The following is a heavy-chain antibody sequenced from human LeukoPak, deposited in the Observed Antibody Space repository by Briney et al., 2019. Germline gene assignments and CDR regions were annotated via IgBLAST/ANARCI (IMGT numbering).Heavy chain of an antibody. CDR3: ARGLLCRGTSCYRWGYYFDY. CDR1: GGSISSSSYY. D-gene: IGHD2-2*01. J-gene: IGHJ4*02. CDR2: IYYSGST. V-gene: IGHV4-39*01. Sequence: PSETLSLTCTVSGGSISSSSYYWGWIRQPPGKGLEWIGSIYYSGSTYYNPSLKSRVTISVDTSKNQFSLKLSSVTAADTAVYYCARGLLCRGTSCYRWGYYFDYWGQGTLVTVSS.